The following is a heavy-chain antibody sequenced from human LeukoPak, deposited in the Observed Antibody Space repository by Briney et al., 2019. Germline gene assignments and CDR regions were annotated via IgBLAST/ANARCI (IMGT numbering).Heavy chain of an antibody. J-gene: IGHJ3*02. Sequence: GGSLRLSCAASGFTFDDYAMHWDRQAPGKGLEWVSGISWNSGSIGYADSVKGRFTISRDNAKNSLYLQMNSLRAEDTALYYCAKANTPGIAVAGPLDADAFDIWGQGTMVTVSS. CDR1: GFTFDDYA. V-gene: IGHV3-9*01. CDR3: AKANTPGIAVAGPLDADAFDI. D-gene: IGHD6-19*01. CDR2: ISWNSGSI.